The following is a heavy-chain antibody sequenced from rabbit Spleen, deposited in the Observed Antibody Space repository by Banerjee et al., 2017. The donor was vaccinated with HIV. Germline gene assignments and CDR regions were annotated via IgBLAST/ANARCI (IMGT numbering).Heavy chain of an antibody. V-gene: IGHV1S40*01. Sequence: QSLEESGGDLVKPGASLTLTCTASGVSFSSSSYMCWVRQAPGKGLEWIACIDTGSSGFTYFATWAKGRFTCSKTSSTTVTLQMTRLTAADTATYFCARDTGSSFSSYGMDLWGPGTLVTGS. CDR1: GVSFSSSSY. CDR3: ARDTGSSFSSYGMDL. D-gene: IGHD8-1*01. J-gene: IGHJ6*01. CDR2: IDTGSSGFT.